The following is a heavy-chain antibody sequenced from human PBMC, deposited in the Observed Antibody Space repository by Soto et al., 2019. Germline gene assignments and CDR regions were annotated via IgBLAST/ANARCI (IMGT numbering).Heavy chain of an antibody. CDR2: ISSRSTTI. CDR3: ASYNWTDVKAFDF. CDR1: GFTFSTYS. V-gene: IGHV3-48*01. Sequence: EVQLVESGGGLVQPGGSLRLSCAASGFTFSTYSMNWVRQAPGKGLEWVSYISSRSTTIYYADSVKGRFTISRDNAKNSLYLQMNSLRAEDTAMYYCASYNWTDVKAFDFWGQGTMVTVSS. J-gene: IGHJ3*01. D-gene: IGHD1-1*01.